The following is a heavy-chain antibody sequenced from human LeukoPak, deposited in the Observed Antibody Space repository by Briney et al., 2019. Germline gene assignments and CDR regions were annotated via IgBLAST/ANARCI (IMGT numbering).Heavy chain of an antibody. Sequence: SVKVSCKAYGGTFSSDAISWVRQAPGQGLEWMGGITPIFGTANYAQKLQGRVTMTTDTSTSTAYMELRSLRSDDTAVYYCARVEIKIGYCSSTSCPAPYFDYWGQGTLVTVSS. CDR2: ITPIFGTA. J-gene: IGHJ4*02. CDR1: GGTFSSDA. CDR3: ARVEIKIGYCSSTSCPAPYFDY. V-gene: IGHV1-69*05. D-gene: IGHD2-2*01.